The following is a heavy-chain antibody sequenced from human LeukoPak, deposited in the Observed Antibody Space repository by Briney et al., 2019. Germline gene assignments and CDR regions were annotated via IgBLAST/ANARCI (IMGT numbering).Heavy chain of an antibody. Sequence: GGSLRLSCAASGSTFSSYGMSWVRQAPGKGLEWVSAISGSGGSTYYADSVKGRFTISRDNSKNTLYLQMNSLRAEDTAVYYCAKDKVGSGSYPYYMDVWGKGTTVTISS. D-gene: IGHD3-10*01. CDR3: AKDKVGSGSYPYYMDV. CDR2: ISGSGGST. J-gene: IGHJ6*03. CDR1: GSTFSSYG. V-gene: IGHV3-23*01.